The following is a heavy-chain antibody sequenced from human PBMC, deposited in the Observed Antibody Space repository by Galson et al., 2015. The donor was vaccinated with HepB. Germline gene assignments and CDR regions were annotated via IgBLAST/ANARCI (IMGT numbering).Heavy chain of an antibody. CDR3: ARGALVVVVGATQNNWFDP. CDR1: GYTFSSYS. V-gene: IGHV1-18*01. D-gene: IGHD2-15*01. J-gene: IGHJ5*02. Sequence: SVKVSCKASGYTFSSYSITWVRQAPGQGLEWMGWISAYNRYTNYIQKLQGRVTMTTDTSTSTAYMELRSLRSDDTAVYFCARGALVVVVGATQNNWFDPWGQGTLVTVSS. CDR2: ISAYNRYT.